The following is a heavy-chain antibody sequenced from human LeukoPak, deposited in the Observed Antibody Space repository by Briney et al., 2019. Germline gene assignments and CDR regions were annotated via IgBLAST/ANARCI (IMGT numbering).Heavy chain of an antibody. Sequence: GGSLRLSCAASGFTFSSTWMNWVRQAPGKGLVWVSRINSDGSTITYADSVKGRFTISRDNAKNTLYLQMNSLRAEDTAVYYCAKAWYYYDSSGYYFADYWGQGTLVTVSS. CDR2: INSDGSTI. CDR3: AKAWYYYDSSGYYFADY. J-gene: IGHJ4*02. CDR1: GFTFSSTW. D-gene: IGHD3-22*01. V-gene: IGHV3-74*01.